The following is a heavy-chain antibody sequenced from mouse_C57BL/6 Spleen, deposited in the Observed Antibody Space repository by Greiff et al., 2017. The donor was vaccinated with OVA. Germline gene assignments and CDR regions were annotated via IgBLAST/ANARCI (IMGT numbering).Heavy chain of an antibody. CDR3: ARDFDY. J-gene: IGHJ2*01. V-gene: IGHV3-1*01. CDR2: ISYSGST. Sequence: EVQLVESGPGMVKPSQSLSLTCTVTGYSITSCYDWNWIRPFPGNKLEWMGYISYSGSTNYNPSLKIRISITHDTSKNHFFLKLNSVTTEDTATYYCARDFDYWGQGTTLTVSS. CDR1: GYSITSCYD.